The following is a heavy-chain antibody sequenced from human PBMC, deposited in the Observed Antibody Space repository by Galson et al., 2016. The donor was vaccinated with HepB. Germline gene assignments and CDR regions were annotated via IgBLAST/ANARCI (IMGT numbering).Heavy chain of an antibody. CDR2: IYTDGST. CDR3: ARVPYSSSRLFLSRVNAYYYYMDV. D-gene: IGHD6-13*01. V-gene: IGHV3-53*01. CDR1: GFTVNSNY. Sequence: SLRLSCAASGFTVNSNYMSWVRQAPGKGLEWVSVIYTDGSTYYADSVKGRLTISRVNSKNTLYLQMSSLRAEDTAVYYCARVPYSSSRLFLSRVNAYYYYMDVWGKGTTVTVSS. J-gene: IGHJ6*03.